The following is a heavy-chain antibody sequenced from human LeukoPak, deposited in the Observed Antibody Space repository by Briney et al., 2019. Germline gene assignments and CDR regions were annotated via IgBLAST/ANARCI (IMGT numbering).Heavy chain of an antibody. J-gene: IGHJ4*02. CDR1: GFTFSSYG. D-gene: IGHD5-12*01. Sequence: GGSLRLSCAASGFTFSSYGMHWVRQAPGKGLEWVAVISYDGSNKYYADSVKGRFTISRDNSKNTLYLQMNSLRAEDTAVYYCARGGYPVGPEIDYWGQGTLVTVSS. V-gene: IGHV3-30*03. CDR3: ARGGYPVGPEIDY. CDR2: ISYDGSNK.